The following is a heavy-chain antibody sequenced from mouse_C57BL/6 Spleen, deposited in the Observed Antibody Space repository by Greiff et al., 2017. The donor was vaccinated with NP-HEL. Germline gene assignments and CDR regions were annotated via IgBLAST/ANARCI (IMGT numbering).Heavy chain of an antibody. CDR3: TSLPYDYDVFAY. Sequence: EVMLVESGEGLVKPGGSLKLSCAASGFTFSSYAMSWVRQTPEKRLEWVAYISSGGDYIYYADTVKGRFTISRDNARNTLYLQMSSLKSEDTAMYYCTSLPYDYDVFAYWGQGTLVTVSA. J-gene: IGHJ3*01. CDR1: GFTFSSYA. D-gene: IGHD2-4*01. CDR2: ISSGGDYI. V-gene: IGHV5-9-1*02.